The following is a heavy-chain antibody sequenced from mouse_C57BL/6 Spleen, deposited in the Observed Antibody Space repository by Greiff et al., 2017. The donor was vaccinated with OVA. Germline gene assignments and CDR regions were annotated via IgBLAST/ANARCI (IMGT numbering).Heavy chain of an antibody. CDR2: FYPGSGSI. CDR1: GYTFTEYT. D-gene: IGHD1-1*01. CDR3: ARHEGGDYGSSYAMDY. J-gene: IGHJ4*01. V-gene: IGHV1-62-2*01. Sequence: VQLQQSGAELVKPGASVKLSCKASGYTFTEYTIHWVKQRSGQGLEWIGWFYPGSGSIKYNEKFKDKATLTADKSSSTVYLELSRLTSEDSAVYFGARHEGGDYGSSYAMDYWGQGTSVTVSS.